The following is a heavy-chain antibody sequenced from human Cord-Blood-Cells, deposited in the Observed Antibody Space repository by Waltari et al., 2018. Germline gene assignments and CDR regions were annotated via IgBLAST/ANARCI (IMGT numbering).Heavy chain of an antibody. Sequence: QVQLQESGPGLVKPSETLSLTCTVSGGSVSSGSYYWSWIRQPPGKGLEWIGYIYYSGITNYNPSLKSRVTISVDTSKNQFSLKLSSVTAADTAVYYCARAQADCSSTSCYWFDPWGQGTLVTVSS. J-gene: IGHJ5*02. CDR2: IYYSGIT. D-gene: IGHD2-2*01. V-gene: IGHV4-61*01. CDR1: GGSVSSGSYY. CDR3: ARAQADCSSTSCYWFDP.